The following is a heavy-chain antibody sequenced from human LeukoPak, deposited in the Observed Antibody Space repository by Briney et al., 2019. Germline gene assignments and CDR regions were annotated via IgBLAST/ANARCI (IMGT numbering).Heavy chain of an antibody. J-gene: IGHJ3*02. CDR2: IIPIFGTA. CDR3: ARGLIVGATKSLEVENGAFDI. D-gene: IGHD1-26*01. CDR1: GGTFSSYA. Sequence: ASVKVSCKASGGTFSSYAISWVRQAPGQGLEWMGGIIPIFGTANYAQKFQGRVTITTDESTSTAYMELSSLRSEDTAVYYCARGLIVGATKSLEVENGAFDIWGQGTMVTVSS. V-gene: IGHV1-69*05.